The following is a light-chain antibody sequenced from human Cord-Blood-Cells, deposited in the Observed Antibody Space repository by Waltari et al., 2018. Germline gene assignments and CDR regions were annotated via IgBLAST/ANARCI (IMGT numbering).Light chain of an antibody. J-gene: IGKJ4*01. CDR3: QQYNNWPLT. CDR2: GAS. CDR1: QSVSSN. Sequence: EIVTTQSPATLSVSPGERPTLSCRASQSVSSNLAWYQQKPGQAPRLLIYGASTRATGIPARFSGSGSGTEFTLTISRLQSEDFAVYYCQQYNNWPLTFGGGTKVEIK. V-gene: IGKV3-15*01.